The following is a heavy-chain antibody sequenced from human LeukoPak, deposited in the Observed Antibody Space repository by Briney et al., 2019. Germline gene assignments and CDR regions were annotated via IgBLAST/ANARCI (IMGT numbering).Heavy chain of an antibody. CDR2: INPNSGGT. V-gene: IGHV1-2*04. Sequence: GASVKVSCKASGYTFTGYYMHWVRQAPGQGLEWMGWINPNSGGTNYAQKFQGWVTMTRDRSISTAYMELSRLRSDDTAVYYCARARIYGDYYYYGLDVWGQGTTVTVSS. CDR3: ARARIYGDYYYYGLDV. J-gene: IGHJ6*02. CDR1: GYTFTGYY. D-gene: IGHD4-17*01.